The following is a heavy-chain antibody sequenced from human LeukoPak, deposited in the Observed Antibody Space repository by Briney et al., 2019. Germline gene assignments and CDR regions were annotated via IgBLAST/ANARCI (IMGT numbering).Heavy chain of an antibody. V-gene: IGHV3-48*03. D-gene: IGHD2/OR15-2a*01. CDR3: ARDNTGMDV. Sequence: GGSLRLSCAASGFTFSSYEMNWVRQAPGMGLEWVSYISSSGSTIYYADSVKGRFTISRDNAKNSLYLQMNSLRAEDTAVYYCARDNTGMDVWGQGTTVTVSS. J-gene: IGHJ6*02. CDR1: GFTFSSYE. CDR2: ISSSGSTI.